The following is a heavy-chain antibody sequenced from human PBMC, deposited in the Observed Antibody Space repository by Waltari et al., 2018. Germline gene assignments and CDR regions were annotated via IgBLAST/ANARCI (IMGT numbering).Heavy chain of an antibody. CDR3: ATGPFDF. CDR2: VSYDGNNR. CDR1: VSTFSTYA. Sequence: QVQLVVRGGGVVRLGRPLGLSCQAPVSTFSTYAPHWVRQAPGKGLEWLAIVSYDGNNRYYSDSVRGRFTISRDNSKNTMSLQMNSLRDEDTATYYCATGPFDFWGQGTLVTVSS. V-gene: IGHV3-30-3*01. J-gene: IGHJ4*02.